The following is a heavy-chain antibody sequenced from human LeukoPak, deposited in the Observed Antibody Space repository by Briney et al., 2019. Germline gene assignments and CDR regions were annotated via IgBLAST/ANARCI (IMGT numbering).Heavy chain of an antibody. CDR1: GFTFSSYG. CDR2: IGYDGTNN. Sequence: GGSLRLSCAASGFTFSSYGMHWVRQAPGDGLEWVAYIGYDGTNNYYADSVKGRFTISRDNSKNTVHLQMNSLRAADTALYYCARDLIGKYSIGYWGQGTLVTVSS. J-gene: IGHJ4*02. D-gene: IGHD2-15*01. CDR3: ARDLIGKYSIGY. V-gene: IGHV3-30*02.